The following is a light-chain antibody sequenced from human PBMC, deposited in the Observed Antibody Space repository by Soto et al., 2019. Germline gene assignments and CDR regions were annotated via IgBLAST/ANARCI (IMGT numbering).Light chain of an antibody. CDR3: QSYDSSLSGWV. Sequence: QPVLTQPPSMSGAPGQRVTISCTGSSSNIGAGYDVHWYQQLPGTAPKLLIYGNSNRPSGAPDRFSGSKSGTSASLAITGLQAEDEADYYCQSYDSSLSGWVFGGGTKLTVL. V-gene: IGLV1-40*01. CDR1: SSNIGAGYD. J-gene: IGLJ3*02. CDR2: GNS.